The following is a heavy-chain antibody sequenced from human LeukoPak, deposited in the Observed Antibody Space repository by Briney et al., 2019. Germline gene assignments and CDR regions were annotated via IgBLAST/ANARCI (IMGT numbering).Heavy chain of an antibody. CDR2: IYYTGST. V-gene: IGHV4-39*01. CDR1: GGSISSSSYY. D-gene: IGHD4-23*01. Sequence: PSETLSLTCTVSGGSISSSSYYWGWIRQPPGKGLEWIGNIYYTGSTYYNPSLKSRVTISVDTSKNQFSLKLISVTAADTAVYFCARLHYGGNYGYYYYYMDVWGKGTTVTISS. J-gene: IGHJ6*03. CDR3: ARLHYGGNYGYYYYYMDV.